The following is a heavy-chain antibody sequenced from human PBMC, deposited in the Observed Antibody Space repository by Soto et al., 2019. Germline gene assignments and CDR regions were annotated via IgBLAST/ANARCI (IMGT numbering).Heavy chain of an antibody. D-gene: IGHD2-2*01. V-gene: IGHV3-15*07. Sequence: SVSNAWMNWVRQAPGKGLEWVGRIKSKTDGGTTDYAAPVKGRFTISRDDSINTLYLQMNSLKTEDTAVYYCTTDRIVLVPAAIASWFDPWGQGTLVTVSS. J-gene: IGHJ5*02. CDR2: IKSKTDGGTT. CDR3: TTDRIVLVPAAIASWFDP. CDR1: SVSNAW.